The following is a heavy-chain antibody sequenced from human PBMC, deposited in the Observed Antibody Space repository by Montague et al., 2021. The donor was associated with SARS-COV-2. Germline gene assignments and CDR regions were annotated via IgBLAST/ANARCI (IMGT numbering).Heavy chain of an antibody. V-gene: IGHV3-30-3*01. CDR2: ISYDGSNK. CDR3: ARGTGISSGWFDY. CDR1: GFTFSSYA. J-gene: IGHJ4*02. Sequence: SLRLSCAASGFTFSSYAMHWVRQAPGKVLEWAAVISYDGSNKYYADSVKGRFTISRDNSKDTLYLQMNSLRAEDTAVYYCARGTGISSGWFDYWGQGTLVTVSS. D-gene: IGHD6-19*01.